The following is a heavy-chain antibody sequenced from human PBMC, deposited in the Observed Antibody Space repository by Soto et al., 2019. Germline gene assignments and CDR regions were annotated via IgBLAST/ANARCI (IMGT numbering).Heavy chain of an antibody. CDR2: ISAYDGKT. CDR1: GHTFTRYG. V-gene: IGHV1-18*01. D-gene: IGHD2-15*01. J-gene: IGHJ4*02. CDR3: ARMVEGFAARTKYFDY. Sequence: ASVKVSCKASGHTFTRYGIVWVRQAPGQGLELMGWISAYDGKTNYAQKVQGRVSVTTDTSTSTAYMELSSLRSDDTAVYYCARMVEGFAARTKYFDYWGQGTLVTVSS.